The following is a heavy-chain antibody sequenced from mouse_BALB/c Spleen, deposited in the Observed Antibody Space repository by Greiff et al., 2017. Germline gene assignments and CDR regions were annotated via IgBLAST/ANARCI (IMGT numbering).Heavy chain of an antibody. J-gene: IGHJ4*01. D-gene: IGHD2-2*01. CDR2: INPSTGYT. CDR3: ARWLRDYYAMDY. V-gene: IGHV1-7*01. CDR1: GYTFTSYW. Sequence: VQLQQSGAELAKPGASVKMSCKASGYTFTSYWMHWVKQRPGQGLEWIGYINPSTGYTEYNQKFKDKATLTADKSSSTAYMQLSSLTSEDSAVYYCARWLRDYYAMDYWGQGTSVTVSS.